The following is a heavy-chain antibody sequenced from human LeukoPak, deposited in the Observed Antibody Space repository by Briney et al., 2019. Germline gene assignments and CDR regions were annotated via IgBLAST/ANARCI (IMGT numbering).Heavy chain of an antibody. CDR1: GFTFSSYN. V-gene: IGHV3-21*01. D-gene: IGHD3-10*01. Sequence: GGSLRLSCAASGFTFSSYNMNWVRQAPGKGLEWVSSISGNSGHIYYADSVKGRFIISRDNAKNPLYLQMSSLRAEDTAVYYCARASGAAGDFDYWGQGTLVTVSS. CDR3: ARASGAAGDFDY. J-gene: IGHJ4*02. CDR2: ISGNSGHI.